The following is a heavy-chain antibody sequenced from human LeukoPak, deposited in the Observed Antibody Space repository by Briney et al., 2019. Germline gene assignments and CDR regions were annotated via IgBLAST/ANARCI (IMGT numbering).Heavy chain of an antibody. Sequence: ASVKVSCKASGYTFTSYGISWVRQAPGQGLEWLGSISPYNGNTKYAQKLQGRVTMTTDTSTSTAYLELRSLSSDDTAVYYCARDQYDSVWGSYRPYFDYWGQGTLVTVFS. D-gene: IGHD3-16*02. V-gene: IGHV1-18*01. CDR1: GYTFTSYG. CDR2: ISPYNGNT. J-gene: IGHJ4*02. CDR3: ARDQYDSVWGSYRPYFDY.